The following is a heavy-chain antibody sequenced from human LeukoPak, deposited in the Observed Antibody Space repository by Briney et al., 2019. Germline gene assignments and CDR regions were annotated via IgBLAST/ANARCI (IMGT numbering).Heavy chain of an antibody. V-gene: IGHV3-30*18. D-gene: IGHD1-26*01. CDR3: AKEGHMEWELSSSDY. CDR1: GFTFSSYS. Sequence: GGSLRLSCAASGFTFSSYSMTWVRQAPGKGLEWVAVISYDGSNKYYADSVKGRFTISRDNSKNTLYLQMNSLRAEDTAVYYCAKEGHMEWELSSSDYWGQGTLVTVSS. CDR2: ISYDGSNK. J-gene: IGHJ4*02.